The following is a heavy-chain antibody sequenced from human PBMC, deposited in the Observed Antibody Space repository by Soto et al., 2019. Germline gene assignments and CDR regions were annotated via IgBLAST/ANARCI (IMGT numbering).Heavy chain of an antibody. V-gene: IGHV4-31*03. D-gene: IGHD3-9*01. CDR1: GGSISSGGYY. CDR2: IYYSGST. J-gene: IGHJ6*02. Sequence: SETLSLTCTVSGGSISSGGYYWSWIRQQPGKGLEWIGYIYYSGSTYYNPSLKSRVTISVDTSKNQFSLKLSSVTAADTAVYYCARSITYYDILTGYYLPYYYYGMDVWGQGTTVTVSS. CDR3: ARSITYYDILTGYYLPYYYYGMDV.